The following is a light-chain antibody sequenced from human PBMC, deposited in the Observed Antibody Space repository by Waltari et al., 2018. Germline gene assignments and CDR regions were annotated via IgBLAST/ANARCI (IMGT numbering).Light chain of an antibody. CDR2: GAS. J-gene: IGKJ4*01. CDR1: QSVGSN. V-gene: IGKV3-11*01. Sequence: DIVLTQSPATLSLSPGESATLSCRASQSVGSNLAWYQQKPGLTPRLVIYGASNRATGIPDRFSASGSGTDFTLTISSLEPDDFAVYYCQQHTDWPLTFGGGTKVEI. CDR3: QQHTDWPLT.